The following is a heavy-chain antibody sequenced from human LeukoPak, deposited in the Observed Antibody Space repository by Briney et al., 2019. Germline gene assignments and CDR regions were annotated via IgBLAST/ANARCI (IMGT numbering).Heavy chain of an antibody. CDR2: ISWNSGSI. V-gene: IGHV3-9*01. CDR3: AKSGGELGGFDY. CDR1: GFTFDDYA. Sequence: PGRSLRLSCAASGFTFDDYAMHWVRQAPGKGLEWVSGISWNSGSIGYADSVKGRFAISRDNAKNSLYLQMNSLRAEDTALYYCAKSGGELGGFDYWGQGTLVTVSS. J-gene: IGHJ4*02. D-gene: IGHD1-26*01.